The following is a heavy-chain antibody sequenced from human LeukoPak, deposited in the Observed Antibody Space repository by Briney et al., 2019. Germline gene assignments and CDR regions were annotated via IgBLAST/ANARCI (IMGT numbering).Heavy chain of an antibody. D-gene: IGHD4-17*01. CDR2: INHSGST. V-gene: IGHV4-34*01. CDR1: GGSFSGYY. CDR3: ASGSGTVSPFDY. Sequence: SETLPLTCAVYGGSFSGYYWSWIRQPPGKGLEWIGEINHSGSTNYNPSLKSRVTISVDTSKNQFSLKLSSVTAADTAVYYCASGSGTVSPFDYWGQGTLVTISS. J-gene: IGHJ4*02.